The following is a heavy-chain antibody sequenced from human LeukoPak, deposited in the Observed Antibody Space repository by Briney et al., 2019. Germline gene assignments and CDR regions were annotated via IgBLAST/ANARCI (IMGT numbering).Heavy chain of an antibody. D-gene: IGHD3-10*01. Sequence: GGSLRLSCAASGFTFSSYDMHWVRQATGKGLEWVSAIGTAGDTYYPGSVKGRFTISRENAKNTLYLQMNSLRAEDTAVYYCARDPSPSAYGSGSRLDYWGQGTLVTVSS. CDR2: IGTAGDT. CDR3: ARDPSPSAYGSGSRLDY. CDR1: GFTFSSYD. J-gene: IGHJ4*02. V-gene: IGHV3-13*01.